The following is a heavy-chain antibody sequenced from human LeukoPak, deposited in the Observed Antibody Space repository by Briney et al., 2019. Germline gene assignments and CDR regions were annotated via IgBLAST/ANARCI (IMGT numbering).Heavy chain of an antibody. Sequence: ASVKVSCKASGYTFTSYDINWVRQATGQGLEWMEWMNPNSGNTGYAQKFQGRVTMTTDTSTSTAYMELRSLRSDDTAVYYCARDPRYDSSGYYGEYWGQGTLVTVSS. CDR1: GYTFTSYD. D-gene: IGHD3-22*01. J-gene: IGHJ4*02. CDR3: ARDPRYDSSGYYGEY. CDR2: MNPNSGNT. V-gene: IGHV1-8*01.